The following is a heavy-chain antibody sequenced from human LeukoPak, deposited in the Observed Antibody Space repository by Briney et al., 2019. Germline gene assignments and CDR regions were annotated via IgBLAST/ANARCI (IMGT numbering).Heavy chain of an antibody. CDR1: GFTFSSYA. CDR3: AKDWWEETTVVTPGYAFDI. CDR2: ISGSGGST. V-gene: IGHV3-23*01. Sequence: GGSLRLSCAASGFTFSSYAMSWVRQAPGKGLEWVSAISGSGGSTYYADSVKGRFTISRDNSKNTLYLQMNSLRAEDTAVYYCAKDWWEETTVVTPGYAFDIWGQGTMVTVSS. J-gene: IGHJ3*02. D-gene: IGHD4-23*01.